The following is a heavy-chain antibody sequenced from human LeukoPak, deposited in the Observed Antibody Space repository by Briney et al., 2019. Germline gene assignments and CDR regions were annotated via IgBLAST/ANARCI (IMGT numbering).Heavy chain of an antibody. J-gene: IGHJ5*02. CDR2: IYYSGST. D-gene: IGHD3-3*01. CDR1: GGSISSYY. Sequence: SETLSLTCAVSGGSISSYYWCWIRQPRGKGVWWIWYIYYSGSTNYNPSLKSRVTISVDTSKNHFSLTLSSVTAADTAVYYCARSRSGLNWFDPWGQGTLVTVSS. V-gene: IGHV4-59*01. CDR3: ARSRSGLNWFDP.